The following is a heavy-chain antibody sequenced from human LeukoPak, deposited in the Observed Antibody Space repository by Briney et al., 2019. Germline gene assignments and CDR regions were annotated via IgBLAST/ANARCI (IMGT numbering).Heavy chain of an antibody. V-gene: IGHV3-30-3*01. CDR1: GYTFTSYA. D-gene: IGHD1-1*01. J-gene: IGHJ4*02. CDR3: ARGTQGYTGSDLDY. CDR2: ISYDGSNK. Sequence: SCKASGYTFTSYAMHWVRQAPGKGLEWVALISYDGSNKYSADSVKGRFTISRDNSKNTLYLQMNSLRAEDTAVYYCARGTQGYTGSDLDYWGQGTLVTVSS.